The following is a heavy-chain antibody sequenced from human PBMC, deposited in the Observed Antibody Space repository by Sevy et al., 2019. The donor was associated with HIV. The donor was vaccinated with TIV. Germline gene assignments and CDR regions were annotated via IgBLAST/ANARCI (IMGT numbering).Heavy chain of an antibody. CDR1: GGSIGSYY. D-gene: IGHD3-22*01. V-gene: IGHV4-59*01. CDR3: ARVGVVVRVYDY. CDR2: IYYSGSS. J-gene: IGHJ4*02. Sequence: SETLSLTCAVSGGSIGSYYWSWIRQPPGKGLEWIGYIYYSGSSNYNPSLKSRVTISVDKSKNQFSLKLSSVTAADTAVYYCARVGVVVRVYDYWGQGTLVTVSS.